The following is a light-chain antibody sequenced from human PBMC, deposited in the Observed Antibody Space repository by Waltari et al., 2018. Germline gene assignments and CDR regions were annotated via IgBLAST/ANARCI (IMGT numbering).Light chain of an antibody. CDR1: QSLLHSDGYNY. CDR2: LGS. J-gene: IGKJ2*01. Sequence: DILMTQSPLSLSVSPGEPASITCRSSQSLLHSDGYNYLHWYLQKPGQSPQLLFYLGSSRASGVPDRVSGSGSGTYFTLKITRVEPEDVGLYYCMQALQMYTFGQGTRLDI. V-gene: IGKV2-28*01. CDR3: MQALQMYT.